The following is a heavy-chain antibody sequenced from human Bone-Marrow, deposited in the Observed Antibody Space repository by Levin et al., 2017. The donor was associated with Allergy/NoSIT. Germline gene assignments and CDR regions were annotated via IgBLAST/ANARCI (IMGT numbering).Heavy chain of an antibody. V-gene: IGHV3-11*05. CDR1: GFTISDYY. J-gene: IGHJ6*02. Sequence: GESLKISCAASGFTISDYYMSWIRQAPGKGLEWVSYIRSSSSYTNHADFVEGRFTISRDNAKNSLFLQMNSPRAEDTAGYYCARESGQLGYYNYYGMDVWGQGTTVTVSS. CDR3: ARESGQLGYYNYYGMDV. CDR2: IRSSSSYT. D-gene: IGHD6-13*01.